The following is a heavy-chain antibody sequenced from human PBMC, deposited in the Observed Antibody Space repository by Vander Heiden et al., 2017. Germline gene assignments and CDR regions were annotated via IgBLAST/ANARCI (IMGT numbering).Heavy chain of an antibody. Sequence: EVQLLESGCGVAQLGGPLRLSCSASGFPFRTCSLGGFRQAPGEGLEWVSSISSSGGDTYYADSVKGRFTISRDNSKDTLYLQLNSLRVEDTAIYYCAKGVTSILHHNMEVWVQGTKGTVS. CDR2: ISSSGGDT. D-gene: IGHD2-21*02. V-gene: IGHV3-23*01. J-gene: IGHJ6*02. CDR3: AKGVTSILHHNMEV. CDR1: GFPFRTCS.